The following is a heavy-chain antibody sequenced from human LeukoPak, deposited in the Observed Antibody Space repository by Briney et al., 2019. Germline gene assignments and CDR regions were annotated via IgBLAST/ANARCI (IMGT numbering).Heavy chain of an antibody. CDR1: GGTFSIYA. J-gene: IGHJ3*02. D-gene: IGHD3-22*01. CDR2: IIPIFGTA. V-gene: IGHV1-69*05. CDR3: ARQPTSYYDSSGFVFLI. Sequence: GASVKVSCKASGGTFSIYAISWVRQAPGQGLEWMGGIIPIFGTANYAQKFQGRVTMTRDTSISTAYMELSRLRSDDTAVYYCARQPTSYYDSSGFVFLIWGQGTMVTVSS.